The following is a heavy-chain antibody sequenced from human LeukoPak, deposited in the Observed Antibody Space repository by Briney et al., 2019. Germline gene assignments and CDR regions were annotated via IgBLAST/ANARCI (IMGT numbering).Heavy chain of an antibody. Sequence: SETLSLTCTVSGGSISSSSYYWGWIRQPPGKGLEWIGSIYYSGSTYYNPSLKSRVTISVDRSKNQFSLKLSSVTAADTAVYYCARNFYYYDSSGYYHYFDYWGQGTLVTVSS. V-gene: IGHV4-39*07. CDR2: IYYSGST. D-gene: IGHD3-22*01. J-gene: IGHJ4*02. CDR1: GGSISSSSYY. CDR3: ARNFYYYDSSGYYHYFDY.